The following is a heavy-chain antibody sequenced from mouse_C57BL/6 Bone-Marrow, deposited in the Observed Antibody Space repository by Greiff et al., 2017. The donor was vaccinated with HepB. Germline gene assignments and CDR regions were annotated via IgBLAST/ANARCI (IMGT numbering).Heavy chain of an antibody. Sequence: VQLQESGAELARPGASVKLSCKASGYTFTSYGISWVKQRTGQGLEWIGEIYPRSGNTYYNEKFKGKATLTADKSSSTAYMELRSLTSEDSAVYFCARWLLRHYYAMDYWGQGTSVTVSS. J-gene: IGHJ4*01. CDR1: GYTFTSYG. CDR3: ARWLLRHYYAMDY. D-gene: IGHD2-3*01. CDR2: IYPRSGNT. V-gene: IGHV1-81*01.